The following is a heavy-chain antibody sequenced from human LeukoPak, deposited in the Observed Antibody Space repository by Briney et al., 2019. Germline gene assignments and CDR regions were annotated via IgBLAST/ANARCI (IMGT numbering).Heavy chain of an antibody. CDR2: ISGSGGST. D-gene: IGHD3-9*01. CDR1: GFTFSSYA. V-gene: IGHV3-23*01. Sequence: PGGSLRLSCAASGFTFSSYAMSWVRQAPGKGLEWVSAISGSGGSTYYADSVKGRFTISRDNSKNTLSLQMNSLRAEDTAVYYCAKWSGGAFDWYGWYYFDYWGQGTLVTVSS. J-gene: IGHJ4*02. CDR3: AKWSGGAFDWYGWYYFDY.